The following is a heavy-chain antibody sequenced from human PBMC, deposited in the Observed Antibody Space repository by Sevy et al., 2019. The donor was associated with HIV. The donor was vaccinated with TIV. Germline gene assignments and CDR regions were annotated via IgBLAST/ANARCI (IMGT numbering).Heavy chain of an antibody. CDR2: ISYDGSNK. CDR1: GFTFSSYG. J-gene: IGHJ3*02. CDR3: AKDYDSSGDDAFDI. V-gene: IGHV3-30*18. D-gene: IGHD3-22*01. Sequence: GGSLRLSCAASGFTFSSYGMHWVRQAPGKGLEWVAVISYDGSNKYYADSVKGRFTISRDNSKNTLYLQMNSLRAEDTAVYDSAKDYDSSGDDAFDIWGQGTMVTVSS.